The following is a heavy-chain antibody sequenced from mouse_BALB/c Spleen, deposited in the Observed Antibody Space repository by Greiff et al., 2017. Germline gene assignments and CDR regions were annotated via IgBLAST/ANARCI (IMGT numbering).Heavy chain of an antibody. CDR1: GYAFSSSW. Sequence: VQLQQSGPELVKPGASVKISCKASGYAFSSSWMNWVKQRPGQGLEWIGRIYPGDGDTNYNGKFKGKATLTADKSSSTAYMQLSSLTSVDSAVYFCARDDGYYVSYAMDYWGQGTSVTVSS. CDR3: ARDDGYYVSYAMDY. J-gene: IGHJ4*01. CDR2: IYPGDGDT. V-gene: IGHV1-82*01. D-gene: IGHD2-3*01.